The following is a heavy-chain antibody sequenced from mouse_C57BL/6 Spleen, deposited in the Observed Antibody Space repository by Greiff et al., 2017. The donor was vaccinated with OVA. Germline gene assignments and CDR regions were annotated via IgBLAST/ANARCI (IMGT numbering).Heavy chain of an antibody. CDR3: ARGGWTRAMDY. D-gene: IGHD2-3*01. CDR2: ISYDGSN. J-gene: IGHJ4*01. Sequence: EVKLEESGPGLVKPSQSLSLTCSVTGYSITSGYYWNWIRQFPGNKLEWMGYISYDGSNNYNPSLKNRISITRDTSKNQFFLKLNSVTTEDTATYYCARGGWTRAMDYWGQGTSVTVSS. V-gene: IGHV3-6*01. CDR1: GYSITSGYY.